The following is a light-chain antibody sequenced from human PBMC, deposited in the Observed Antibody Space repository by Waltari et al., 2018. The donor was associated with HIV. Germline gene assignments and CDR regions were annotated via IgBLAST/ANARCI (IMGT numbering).Light chain of an antibody. V-gene: IGKV1-8*01. Sequence: AIRMTQSPSTISGSIGDRVSITCRASQGIGNSLAWYQQKPGKVPKLLIYGASTLQSGVPSRFSGSGSGTSFTLSISCLQADDFATYYCQHYIYPDFTFGPGTKVDVK. CDR2: GAS. CDR1: QGIGNS. J-gene: IGKJ3*01. CDR3: QHYIYPDFT.